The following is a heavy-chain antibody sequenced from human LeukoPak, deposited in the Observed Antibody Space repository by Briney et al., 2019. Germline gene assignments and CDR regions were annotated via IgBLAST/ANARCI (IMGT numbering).Heavy chain of an antibody. D-gene: IGHD6-13*01. V-gene: IGHV4-34*01. Sequence: PSETLSLTCAVYGGSFSGYYWSWIRQPPGKGLEWIGEINHSGSTNYNPSLKSRVTISVDTSKNQFSLKLSSVTAADTAVYYCAGWTLAAAGPLALDYWGQGTLVTVPS. CDR3: AGWTLAAAGPLALDY. CDR2: INHSGST. J-gene: IGHJ4*02. CDR1: GGSFSGYY.